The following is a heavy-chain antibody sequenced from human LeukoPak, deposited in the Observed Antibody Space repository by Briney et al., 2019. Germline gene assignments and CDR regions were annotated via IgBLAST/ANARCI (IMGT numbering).Heavy chain of an antibody. Sequence: SETLSLTCTVSGGSISNYYWSWIRQPPGKELEWIGYIYYIGSTNYNPSLKRRVTISVDTSKNQFSLKLSSVTAADTAVYYCARRRGGGYCSSTSCYAGPFDYWGQGTLVTVSS. CDR2: IYYIGST. CDR1: GGSISNYY. CDR3: ARRRGGGYCSSTSCYAGPFDY. J-gene: IGHJ4*02. D-gene: IGHD2-2*03. V-gene: IGHV4-59*12.